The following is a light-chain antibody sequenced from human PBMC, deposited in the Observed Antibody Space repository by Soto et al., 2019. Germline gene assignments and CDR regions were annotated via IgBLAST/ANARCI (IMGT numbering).Light chain of an antibody. V-gene: IGLV2-8*01. Sequence: QSVLTQPPSASGSPGQSVTISCTGTKNDIGLYDFVSWYQHHPGKAPRLIIYEVVQRPSGVPDRFSGSKSGNTASLTVSGLQAADEADYFCKSYAGSNNYVFGSGTKVTV. CDR2: EVV. CDR3: KSYAGSNNYV. CDR1: KNDIGLYDF. J-gene: IGLJ1*01.